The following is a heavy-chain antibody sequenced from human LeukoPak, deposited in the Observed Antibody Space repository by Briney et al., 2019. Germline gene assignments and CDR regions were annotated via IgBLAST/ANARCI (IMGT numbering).Heavy chain of an antibody. CDR3: VRRQTSTSGFDH. J-gene: IGHJ4*02. CDR1: GFTFSSYW. D-gene: IGHD6-6*01. V-gene: IGHV3-74*03. CDR2: INSDGSST. Sequence: GGSLRLSCAASGFTFSSYWMHWVRQAPGKGLVWVPRINSDGSSTKYADSVKGQFTMSRDNAKNTLYLQMNSLRAEDTALYYCVRRQTSTSGFDHWGQGTLVTVSS.